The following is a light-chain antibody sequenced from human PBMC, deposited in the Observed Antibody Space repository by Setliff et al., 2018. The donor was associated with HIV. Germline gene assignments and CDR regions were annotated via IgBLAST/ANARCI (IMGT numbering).Light chain of an antibody. V-gene: IGLV2-14*01. CDR3: CSYTSSTTLV. Sequence: QSVLTQPASVSGSTGQSITISCTVTSSDVGGYDYVSWYQQHPGKVPKLMLYEVGNRPSGVSNRFSGSKSGNTASLTISGLQAEDEADYYCCSYTSSTTLVFGTGTKGTVL. CDR2: EVG. CDR1: SSDVGGYDY. J-gene: IGLJ1*01.